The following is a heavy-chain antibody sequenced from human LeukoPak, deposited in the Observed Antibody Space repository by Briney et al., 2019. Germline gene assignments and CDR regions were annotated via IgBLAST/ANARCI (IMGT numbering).Heavy chain of an antibody. D-gene: IGHD2-15*01. Sequence: GGSLRRSCAASGFTFSSYPMSWVRQAPGKGLEWVSAISNTGGSTYYADSVKGRFTISRDKSKNTLSLQMNSLRAEDTAVYYCAQQVGYCSSGSCYFTYWGQGTLVTVSS. J-gene: IGHJ1*01. CDR2: ISNTGGST. CDR3: AQQVGYCSSGSCYFTY. V-gene: IGHV3-23*01. CDR1: GFTFSSYP.